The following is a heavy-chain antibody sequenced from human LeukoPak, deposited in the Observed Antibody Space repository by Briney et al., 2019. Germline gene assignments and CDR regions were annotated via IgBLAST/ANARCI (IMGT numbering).Heavy chain of an antibody. CDR2: INPSGGST. CDR3: ARDKYDILTGYYITYSGWFDP. Sequence: ASVKVSRKASGYTFTSYYMHWVRQAPGQGLEWMGIINPSGGSTSYAQKFQGRVTMTRDTSTSTVYMELSSLRSEDTAVYYCARDKYDILTGYYITYSGWFDPWGQGTLVTVSS. V-gene: IGHV1-46*01. CDR1: GYTFTSYY. J-gene: IGHJ5*02. D-gene: IGHD3-9*01.